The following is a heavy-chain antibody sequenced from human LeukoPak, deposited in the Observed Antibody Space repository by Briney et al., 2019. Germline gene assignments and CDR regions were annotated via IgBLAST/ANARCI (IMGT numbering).Heavy chain of an antibody. CDR1: GYTFTDFTDYY. CDR2: INPNSGGT. CDR3: VRVSTGWYFDY. J-gene: IGHJ4*02. V-gene: IGHV1-2*02. Sequence: ASVKVSCRASGYTFTDFTDYYIHWVRQAPGQGLEWMGWINPNSGGTYYAHKFQGRVTMTRDTSITTAYMELNRLTSDDAVVYFCVRVSTGWYFDYWGQGTLVSDSS. D-gene: IGHD6-19*01.